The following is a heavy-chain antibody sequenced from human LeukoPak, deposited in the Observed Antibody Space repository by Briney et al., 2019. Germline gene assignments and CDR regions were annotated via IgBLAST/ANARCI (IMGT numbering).Heavy chain of an antibody. D-gene: IGHD6-13*01. CDR1: GYNFMKQW. Sequence: GESLKISCKGSGYNFMKQWLGWVRQMPGKGLEWMGIIYPGDSDTRYSTSFQGQVTISADTSISTAYLQWSSLKASDTAMYYCARHRDRSSWSAMDVWGQGTTVTVSS. V-gene: IGHV5-51*01. CDR3: ARHRDRSSWSAMDV. J-gene: IGHJ6*02. CDR2: IYPGDSDT.